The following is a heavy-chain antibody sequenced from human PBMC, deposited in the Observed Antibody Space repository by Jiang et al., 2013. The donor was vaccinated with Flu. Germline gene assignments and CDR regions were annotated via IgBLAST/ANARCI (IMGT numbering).Heavy chain of an antibody. J-gene: IGHJ5*02. Sequence: KPSETLSLTCTVSGGSISSSSYYWGWIRQPPGKGLEWIGSIYYSGSTYYNPSLKSRVTISVDTSKNQFSLKLSSVTAADTAVYYCARLSVGAGAVGWFDPWGQGTLVTVSS. CDR1: GGSISSSSYY. CDR2: IYYSGST. CDR3: ARLSVGAGAVGWFDP. V-gene: IGHV4-39*01. D-gene: IGHD1-26*01.